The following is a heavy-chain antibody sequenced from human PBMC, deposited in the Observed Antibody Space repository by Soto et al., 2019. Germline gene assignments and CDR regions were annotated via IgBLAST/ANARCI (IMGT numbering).Heavy chain of an antibody. J-gene: IGHJ6*02. D-gene: IGHD5-12*01. CDR1: GFTFSSYA. CDR2: ISYDGSNK. V-gene: IGHV3-30-3*01. CDR3: ARDGRDGYNYYYHYGMDV. Sequence: GGSLRLSCAASGFTFSSYAMHWVRQAPGKGLEWVAVISYDGSNKYYADSVKGRFTISRDNSKNTLYLQMNSLRAEDTAVYYCARDGRDGYNYYYHYGMDVWGQGTTVTVSS.